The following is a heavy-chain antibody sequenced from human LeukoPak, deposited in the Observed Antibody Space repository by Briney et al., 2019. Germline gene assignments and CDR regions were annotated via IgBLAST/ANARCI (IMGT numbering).Heavy chain of an antibody. J-gene: IGHJ5*02. CDR2: INPNSGDT. Sequence: GASLKVSCKAAGYTFTGYHMHWVRQAPGQGLEWMGWINPNSGDTNYAQKFQGRVTMTRDTSISTAYMELSRLRSDDTAVYYCARVAVEMASWFDPWGQGTLLTVSS. D-gene: IGHD5-24*01. V-gene: IGHV1-2*02. CDR3: ARVAVEMASWFDP. CDR1: GYTFTGYH.